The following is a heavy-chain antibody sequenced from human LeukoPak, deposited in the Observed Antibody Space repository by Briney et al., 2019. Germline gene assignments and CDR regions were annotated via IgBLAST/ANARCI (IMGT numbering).Heavy chain of an antibody. V-gene: IGHV4-39*01. CDR3: ARRPATLGVLISYYFDY. Sequence: PSETLSLTCTVSGGSISSSSYYWGWIRQPPGKGLEWIGSIYYSGSTYYNPSLKSRVTISVDTSKNQFSLKLSSVTAADTAVYYRARRPATLGVLISYYFDYWGQGTLVTVSS. CDR1: GGSISSSSYY. CDR2: IYYSGST. D-gene: IGHD3-3*01. J-gene: IGHJ4*02.